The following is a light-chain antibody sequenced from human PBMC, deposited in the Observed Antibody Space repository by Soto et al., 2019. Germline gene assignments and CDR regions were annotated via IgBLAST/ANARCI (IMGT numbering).Light chain of an antibody. V-gene: IGKV1-5*01. CDR1: QSVRNW. CDR3: QKYNSAPFT. Sequence: IQMTQSPSTLFASVGDRVTITYRASQSVRNWLAWYQQKPGRAPQLLIYDSSTLEPGVPSRFRGSGSGTDFTLTISSLQPEDVATYYCQKYNSAPFTFGQGTRLEIK. J-gene: IGKJ5*01. CDR2: DSS.